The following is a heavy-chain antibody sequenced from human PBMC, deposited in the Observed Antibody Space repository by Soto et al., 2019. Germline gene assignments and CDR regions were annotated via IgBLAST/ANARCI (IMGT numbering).Heavy chain of an antibody. V-gene: IGHV4-59*12. J-gene: IGHJ4*02. D-gene: IGHD1-26*01. CDR1: GDSISRYF. CDR3: GRREIQGPIDY. CDR2: FYSSGST. Sequence: PSETLSLTCTVSGDSISRYFWSWVRQPPGKGLECIGYFYSSGSTNYNPSLKSRVTISVDTSKNQFSLKLTSVAAVDTAVYYCGRREIQGPIDYWGQGTLVTVSS.